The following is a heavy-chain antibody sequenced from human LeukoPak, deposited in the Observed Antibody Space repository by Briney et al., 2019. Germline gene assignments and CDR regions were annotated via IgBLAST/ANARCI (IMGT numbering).Heavy chain of an antibody. J-gene: IGHJ3*02. Sequence: GGSLRLSCEASGFTFTTYSMTWVRQAPGKGLEWVSTISSSGSTIYYADSVKGRFTISRDNAKNSLYLQMNSLRAEDTAVYYCARDTQLGYCSGDSCYGGGAAFDIWGQGTMVTVSS. CDR1: GFTFTTYS. CDR2: ISSSGSTI. V-gene: IGHV3-48*04. D-gene: IGHD2-15*01. CDR3: ARDTQLGYCSGDSCYGGGAAFDI.